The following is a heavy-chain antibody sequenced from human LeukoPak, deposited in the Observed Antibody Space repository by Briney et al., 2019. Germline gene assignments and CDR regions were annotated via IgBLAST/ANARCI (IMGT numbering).Heavy chain of an antibody. CDR1: GGSISYFY. J-gene: IGHJ6*03. V-gene: IGHV4-4*07. D-gene: IGHD1-26*01. CDR3: ARVRGSSGSYEYYHYMDV. CDR2: IYTSGST. Sequence: AETLSLTCTVSGGSISYFYWSWIRQPAGKGLEWIGRIYTSGSTNYNPSLKSRVTMSVDTSKKQFSLKLSSVTAADTAVYYCARVRGSSGSYEYYHYMDVWGKGTTVTISS.